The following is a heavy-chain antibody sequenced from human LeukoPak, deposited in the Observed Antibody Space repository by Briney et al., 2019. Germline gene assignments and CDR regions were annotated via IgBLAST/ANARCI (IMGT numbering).Heavy chain of an antibody. D-gene: IGHD3-22*01. J-gene: IGHJ4*02. CDR3: ARTGMHSSGYYYPRLGY. CDR2: INTNTGNP. V-gene: IGHV7-4-1*02. Sequence: ASVKVSCKASGYTFTSYAMNWVRQAPGQGLKWMGWINTNTGNPTYAQGFTGRFVFSLDTSVSTAYLQISSLKAEDTAVYYCARTGMHSSGYYYPRLGYWGQGTLVTVSS. CDR1: GYTFTSYA.